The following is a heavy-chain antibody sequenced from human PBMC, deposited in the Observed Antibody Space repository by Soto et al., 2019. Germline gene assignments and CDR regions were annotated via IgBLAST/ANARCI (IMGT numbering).Heavy chain of an antibody. V-gene: IGHV3-23*01. Sequence: GGSLRLCCAASGFTFSRYAMSWVRQAPGKGLEWVSAISGSGGSTYYADSVKGRFTISRDNSENTLYLQMNSLRAEDTAVYYCAKIRGYSYGPPDYWCQGTLVTVSS. D-gene: IGHD5-18*01. CDR1: GFTFSRYA. J-gene: IGHJ4*02. CDR3: AKIRGYSYGPPDY. CDR2: ISGSGGST.